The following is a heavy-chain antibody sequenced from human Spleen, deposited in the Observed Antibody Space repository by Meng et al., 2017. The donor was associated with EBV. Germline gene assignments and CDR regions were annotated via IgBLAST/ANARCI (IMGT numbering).Heavy chain of an antibody. CDR3: AHTIVGASPYYFDY. V-gene: IGHV2-5*02. J-gene: IGHJ4*02. Sequence: QVPLKESGAPLVKPTQTLTLTCTFSGFSLTTSGVGVGWIRQPPGKALEWLALIYWDDDKRYSPSLKTRLTITKDTSKNQVVLTVTNVDPVDTATYYCAHTIVGASPYYFDYWGQGTLVTVSS. D-gene: IGHD1-26*01. CDR1: GFSLTTSGVG. CDR2: IYWDDDK.